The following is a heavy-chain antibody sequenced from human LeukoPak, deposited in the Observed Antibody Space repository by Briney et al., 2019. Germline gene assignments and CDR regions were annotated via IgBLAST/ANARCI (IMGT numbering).Heavy chain of an antibody. CDR3: ARGPCSSTSCDYFDY. D-gene: IGHD2-2*01. J-gene: IGHJ4*02. V-gene: IGHV4-34*01. CDR1: GGSFSGYY. CDR2: INHSGST. Sequence: SETLPLTXAVYGGSFSGYYWSWIRQPPGKGLEWIGEINHSGSTNYNPSLKSRVTISVDTSKNQFSLKLSSVTAADTAVYYCARGPCSSTSCDYFDYWGQGTLVTVSS.